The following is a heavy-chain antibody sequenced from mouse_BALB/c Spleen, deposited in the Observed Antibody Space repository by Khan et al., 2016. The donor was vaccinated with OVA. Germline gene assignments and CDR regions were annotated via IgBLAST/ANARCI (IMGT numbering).Heavy chain of an antibody. Sequence: QVRLQQSGPELVRPGVSVKISCKGSGYTFTDYAMHWVKQSHAKSLEWIGLISTYSGNTNYKQKFKGKATMTVDKSSSTAYMELARVTSEDSAISYCTRPAYDGYYDYWGQGTTLTVSS. D-gene: IGHD2-3*01. CDR3: TRPAYDGYYDY. J-gene: IGHJ2*01. V-gene: IGHV1S137*01. CDR1: GYTFTDYA. CDR2: ISTYSGNT.